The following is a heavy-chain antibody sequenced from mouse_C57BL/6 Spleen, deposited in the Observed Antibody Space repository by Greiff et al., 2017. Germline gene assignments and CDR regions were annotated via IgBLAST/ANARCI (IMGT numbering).Heavy chain of an antibody. V-gene: IGHV1-26*01. D-gene: IGHD1-1*01. CDR2: INPNNGGT. Sequence: EVQLQQSGPELVKPGASVKISCKASGYTFTDYYMNWVKQSHGKSLEWIGDINPNNGGTSYNQKFKGTATLTVDKSDRTAYMELRSLTSDDSAVYYCSRSNYGSSYWYFDVWGTGTTVTVSS. CDR1: GYTFTDYY. CDR3: SRSNYGSSYWYFDV. J-gene: IGHJ1*03.